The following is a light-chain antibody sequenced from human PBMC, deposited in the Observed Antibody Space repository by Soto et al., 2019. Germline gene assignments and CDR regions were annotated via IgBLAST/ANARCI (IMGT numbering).Light chain of an antibody. CDR3: QHTYSIPHT. Sequence: DIQVTQSPSSLSASIGDRVTITCRASQNIRRYLNWYQHKTGKAPKVLIYGASSLQSGVPSRFSGSGSGADFTLTITSLQPEDFATYYCQHTYSIPHTFSQGTKVEIK. CDR1: QNIRRY. J-gene: IGKJ1*01. CDR2: GAS. V-gene: IGKV1-39*01.